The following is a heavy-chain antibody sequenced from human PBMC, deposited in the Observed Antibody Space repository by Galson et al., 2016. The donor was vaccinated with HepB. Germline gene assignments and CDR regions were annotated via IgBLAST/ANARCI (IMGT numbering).Heavy chain of an antibody. J-gene: IGHJ6*02. D-gene: IGHD5-18*01. Sequence: CAISGDSVTSDITTWNWIRLSPSRGLEWLGRTYYRSKWFTDYAVSVEGRITINSDISRNQFSLQLDSVTPDDTAAYFCTRGYMQTGMNVWGQGTTVTVSS. V-gene: IGHV6-1*01. CDR2: TYYRSKWFT. CDR1: GDSVTSDITT. CDR3: TRGYMQTGMNV.